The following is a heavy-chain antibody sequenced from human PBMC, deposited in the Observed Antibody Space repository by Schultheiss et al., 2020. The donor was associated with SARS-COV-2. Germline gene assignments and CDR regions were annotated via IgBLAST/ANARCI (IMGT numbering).Heavy chain of an antibody. V-gene: IGHV3-21*01. CDR1: GFTFSSYS. CDR2: ISSSSYI. CDR3: ASLDDYGDQAYYYYGMDV. D-gene: IGHD4-17*01. Sequence: GESLKISCAASGFTFSSYSMNWVRQAPGKGLEWVSSISSSSYIYYADSVKGRFTISRDNAKNSLYLQMNSLRAEDTAVYYCASLDDYGDQAYYYYGMDVWGQGTTVTVSS. J-gene: IGHJ6*02.